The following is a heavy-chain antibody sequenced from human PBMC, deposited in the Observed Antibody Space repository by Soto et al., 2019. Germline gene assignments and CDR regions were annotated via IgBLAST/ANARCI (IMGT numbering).Heavy chain of an antibody. J-gene: IGHJ4*02. CDR1: GYIFTNYG. D-gene: IGHD3-16*02. V-gene: IGHV1-18*04. CDR3: ARGSSGARYDY. CDR2: ISGYNGYP. Sequence: QIHLVQSGAEVRKPGASVNVSCKTSGYIFTNYGVSWVRQAPGEGLEVVGWISGYNGYPKYGQRFQXXVTLSTDTSTTTGYMELRNLRSDDTAVYYCARGSSGARYDYWGQGTLLTVSS.